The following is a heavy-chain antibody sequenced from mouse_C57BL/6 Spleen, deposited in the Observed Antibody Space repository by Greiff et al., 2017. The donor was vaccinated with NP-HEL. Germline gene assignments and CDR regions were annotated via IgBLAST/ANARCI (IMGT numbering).Heavy chain of an antibody. V-gene: IGHV5-16*01. Sequence: EVMLVESEGGLVQPGSSMKLSCTASGFTFSDYYMAWVRQVPEKGLEWVANINYDGSSTYYLDSLKSRFIISRDNAKNILYLQMSSLKSEDTATYYCARERGYDYDEGYFDVWGTGTTVTVSS. CDR2: INYDGSST. CDR3: ARERGYDYDEGYFDV. CDR1: GFTFSDYY. D-gene: IGHD2-4*01. J-gene: IGHJ1*03.